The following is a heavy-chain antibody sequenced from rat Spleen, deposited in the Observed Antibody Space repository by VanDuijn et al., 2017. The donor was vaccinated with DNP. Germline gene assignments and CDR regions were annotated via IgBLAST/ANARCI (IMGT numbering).Heavy chain of an antibody. J-gene: IGHJ2*01. D-gene: IGHD1-11*01. CDR2: INLDGSRT. CDR3: TTDFERGY. Sequence: EVQLVESGGGLVQPGRSLKLSCAASGFTFSDYYMAWVRQAPTKGLEWVATINLDGSRTYCRDSVKGRFTISRDNTKSTLYLQMDSLRSEDTATYYCTTDFERGYWGQGVMVTVSS. CDR1: GFTFSDYY. V-gene: IGHV5-20*01.